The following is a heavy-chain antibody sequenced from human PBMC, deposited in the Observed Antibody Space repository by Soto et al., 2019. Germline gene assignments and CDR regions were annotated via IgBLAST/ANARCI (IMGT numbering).Heavy chain of an antibody. CDR3: ARFGSGWTTAH. Sequence: QVQLVQSGAEVKKPGASVKVSCKASGYTFTSYGISWVRQAPGQGLEWMGWISAYNGNTNYAQKLQGRVPMTTDPSRGTPYMERRSLRSDDRAVYYCARFGSGWTTAHGGQGPLVTVPS. D-gene: IGHD6-19*01. J-gene: IGHJ4*02. V-gene: IGHV1-18*01. CDR2: ISAYNGNT. CDR1: GYTFTSYG.